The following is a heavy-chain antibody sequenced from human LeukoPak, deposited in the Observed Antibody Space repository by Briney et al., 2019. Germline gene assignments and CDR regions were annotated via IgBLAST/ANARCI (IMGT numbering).Heavy chain of an antibody. CDR2: INPILGIA. CDR3: GVRYFDWLLSDFDY. D-gene: IGHD3-9*01. V-gene: IGHV1-69*10. Sequence: ASVKVSCKASGYTFTGYYMHWVRQAPGQGLEWMGWINPILGIANYAQKFQGRVTITADKSTSTAYMELSSLRSEDTAVYYCGVRYFDWLLSDFDYWGQGTLVTVSS. J-gene: IGHJ4*02. CDR1: GYTFTGYY.